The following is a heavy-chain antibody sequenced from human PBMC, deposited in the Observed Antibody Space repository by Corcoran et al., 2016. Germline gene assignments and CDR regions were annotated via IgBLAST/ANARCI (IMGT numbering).Heavy chain of an antibody. D-gene: IGHD5-12*01. J-gene: IGHJ4*02. CDR3: ARDLGGPLNGYYYFDY. CDR1: GFTFSSYS. CDR2: ISSSSSYI. V-gene: IGHV3-21*01. Sequence: EVQLVESGGGLVKPGGSLRLSCAASGFTFSSYSMNWVRQAPGKGLEWVSSISSSSSYIYYADSVKGRFTISRDNAKNSLYLQMNSLRAEDTAVYYCARDLGGPLNGYYYFDYWGQGTLVTVSS.